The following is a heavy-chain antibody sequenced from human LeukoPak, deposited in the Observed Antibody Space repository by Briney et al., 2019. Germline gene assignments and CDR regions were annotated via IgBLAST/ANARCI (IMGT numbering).Heavy chain of an antibody. J-gene: IGHJ4*02. CDR1: GGSFSGYY. D-gene: IGHD6-19*01. Sequence: SETLSLPCAVYGGSFSGYYWGWIPQPPGKGLGWIGEINHSGSTNYNPSLKSRVTISVDTSKNQFSLKLSSVTAADTAVYYCARGGAVAAPFDYWGQGTLVTVSS. CDR3: ARGGAVAAPFDY. V-gene: IGHV4-34*01. CDR2: INHSGST.